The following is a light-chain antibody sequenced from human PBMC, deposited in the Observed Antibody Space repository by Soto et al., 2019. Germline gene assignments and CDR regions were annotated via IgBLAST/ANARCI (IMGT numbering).Light chain of an antibody. CDR3: QQSHSPPYT. J-gene: IGKJ2*01. CDR2: GAS. CDR1: ESVYRN. Sequence: EIVLTQSPATLSVSPGERATLSCRATESVYRNLAWYQQKPGQAPRLLIYGASTRVAGVPDRISGSGSGTEFTLTISNLQSEDFAVYYCQQSHSPPYTFGQGTKLEIK. V-gene: IGKV3-15*01.